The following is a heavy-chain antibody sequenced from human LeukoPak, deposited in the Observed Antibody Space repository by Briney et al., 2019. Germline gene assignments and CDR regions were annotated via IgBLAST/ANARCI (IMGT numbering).Heavy chain of an antibody. J-gene: IGHJ5*02. Sequence: GGSLRLSCAASGFTFSSYAMSWVRQAPGKGLEWVSAISGSGGSTYYADSVKGRFTISRDNSKNTLYLQMNSLRAEDTAVYYCAKDQRKVERLGLFDAWGQGTMVTVSS. CDR1: GFTFSSYA. V-gene: IGHV3-23*01. CDR3: AKDQRKVERLGLFDA. D-gene: IGHD1-1*01. CDR2: ISGSGGST.